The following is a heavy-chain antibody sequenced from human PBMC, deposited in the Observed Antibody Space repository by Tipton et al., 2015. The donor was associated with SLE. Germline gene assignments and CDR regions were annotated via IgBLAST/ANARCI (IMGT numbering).Heavy chain of an antibody. CDR1: GVSISTYY. CDR3: ARDTCSGGSCYYDPAFDI. D-gene: IGHD2-15*01. CDR2: IYYSGST. Sequence: TLSLTCSVSGVSISTYYWSWIRQPPGKGLEWIGYIYYSGSTNYNPSLKSRVTISVNTSKNQFSLKLSSVTAADTAVYYCARDTCSGGSCYYDPAFDIWGQGTMVTVSS. V-gene: IGHV4-59*01. J-gene: IGHJ3*02.